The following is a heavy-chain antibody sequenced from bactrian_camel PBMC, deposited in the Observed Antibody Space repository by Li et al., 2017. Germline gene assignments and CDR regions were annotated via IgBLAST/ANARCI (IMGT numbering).Heavy chain of an antibody. J-gene: IGHJ4*01. D-gene: IGHD2*01. V-gene: IGHV3S55*01. CDR3: AAGLIYSGTWKDLRRYNT. CDR2: IYLHGPMT. CDR1: GNTDDATC. Sequence: HVQLVESGGGSVQTGGSLRHSCAASGNTDDATCMGWFRQDPGKEREPVATIYLHGPMTWYADSAKGRFTISHDNDKNILYLQMNSLKPEDSAMYYCAAGLIYSGTWKDLRRYNTGAWGPRSPSP.